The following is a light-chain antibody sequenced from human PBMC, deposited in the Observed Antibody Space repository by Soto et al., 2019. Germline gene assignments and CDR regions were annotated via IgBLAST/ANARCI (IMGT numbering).Light chain of an antibody. CDR2: EVN. J-gene: IGLJ1*01. CDR1: SSDVGGYND. V-gene: IGLV2-8*01. CDR3: SSYAGSSNV. Sequence: QAALTPPPAASGSPGQSVAISFTGTSSDVGGYNDVSWYQQHPGKAPNLMIYEVNKRPSGVPDRFSGSKSGNTSSLTVSGLQAEDEADYYCSSYAGSSNVFGTGTKVTVL.